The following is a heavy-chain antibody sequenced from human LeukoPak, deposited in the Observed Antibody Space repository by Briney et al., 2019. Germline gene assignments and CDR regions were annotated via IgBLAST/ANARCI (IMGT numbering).Heavy chain of an antibody. CDR1: GGSISSYY. CDR3: ARERGYLSSTSCPNWFDP. V-gene: IGHV4-59*01. D-gene: IGHD2-2*01. CDR2: IYYSGST. J-gene: IGHJ5*02. Sequence: SETLSLTCTVSGGSISSYYWSWIRQAPGKGLEWIGYIYYSGSTNYNPSPMSRGTTSLDTTKNKMLLELSSVTAADTAVYYCARERGYLSSTSCPNWFDPWGQGTLVTVSS.